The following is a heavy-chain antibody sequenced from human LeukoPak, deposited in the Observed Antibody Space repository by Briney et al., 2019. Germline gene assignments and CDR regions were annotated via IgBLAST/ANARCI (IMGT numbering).Heavy chain of an antibody. CDR3: ARGYDSSGYFPDY. CDR2: ISSSSSYI. CDR1: GFTFSAYA. D-gene: IGHD3-22*01. J-gene: IGHJ4*02. Sequence: GGSLRLSCEASGFTFSAYAMTWVRQAPGKGLEWVSSISSSSSYIYYADSVKGRFTISRDNAKNSLHLQMNSLRAEDTAVYYCARGYDSSGYFPDYWGQGTLVTVSS. V-gene: IGHV3-21*01.